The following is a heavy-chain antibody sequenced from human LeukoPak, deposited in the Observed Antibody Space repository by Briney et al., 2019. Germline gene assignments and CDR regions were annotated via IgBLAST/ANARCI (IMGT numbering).Heavy chain of an antibody. J-gene: IGHJ4*02. D-gene: IGHD6-19*01. CDR1: GFIFSNYG. V-gene: IGHV3-23*01. CDR3: AKSPKSSGWFHY. Sequence: GGFLRLSCAASGFIFSNYGMNWVRQAPGKGLDWVSSISGGGSSTYYAESVKGRVTISRDNSQNTLYLQMNSLRAEDTAVYYCAKSPKSSGWFHYWGQGTLVTVSS. CDR2: ISGGGSST.